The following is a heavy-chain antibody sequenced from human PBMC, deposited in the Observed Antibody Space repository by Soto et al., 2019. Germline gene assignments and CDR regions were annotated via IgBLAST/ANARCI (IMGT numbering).Heavy chain of an antibody. Sequence: SETLSLTCTVSGGSIENSYWNWIRQPAGKGLEWIGRMFSSGATSCSPSLTSRVTMSLDTSKRQFSLKLSSVTAADTAVYYCARVPQRRPNLSSGILDVWGQGSTVTVSS. V-gene: IGHV4-4*07. CDR1: GGSIENSY. D-gene: IGHD3-10*01. J-gene: IGHJ6*02. CDR3: ARVPQRRPNLSSGILDV. CDR2: MFSSGAT.